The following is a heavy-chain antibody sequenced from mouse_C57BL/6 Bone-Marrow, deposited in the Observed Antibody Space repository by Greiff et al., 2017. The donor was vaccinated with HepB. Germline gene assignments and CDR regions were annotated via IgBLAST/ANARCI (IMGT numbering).Heavy chain of an antibody. CDR1: GYTFTDYE. Sequence: QVQLQQSGAELVRPGASVTLSCKASGYTFTDYEMHWVKQNPVHGLEWIGAIDPETGGTAYNQKFKGKAILTADKSSSTAYMELRSLTSEDSAVYYCTELGQDYYAMDYWGQGTSVTVSS. D-gene: IGHD4-1*01. V-gene: IGHV1-15*01. J-gene: IGHJ4*01. CDR2: IDPETGGT. CDR3: TELGQDYYAMDY.